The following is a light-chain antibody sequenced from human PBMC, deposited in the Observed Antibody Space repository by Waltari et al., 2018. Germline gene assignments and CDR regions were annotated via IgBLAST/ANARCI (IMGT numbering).Light chain of an antibody. Sequence: DIQMTQSPSSLSASVGDRVTITCRASQSIASYLNWYQKKPGEAPKVLIFAATSLQSGVPSRFSGRGSGTEFTLTVTSLQPEDFATYYCQQSYSTPYTFGQTNLDIK. V-gene: IGKV1-39*01. J-gene: IGKJ2*01. CDR2: AAT. CDR1: QSIASY. CDR3: QQSYSTPYT.